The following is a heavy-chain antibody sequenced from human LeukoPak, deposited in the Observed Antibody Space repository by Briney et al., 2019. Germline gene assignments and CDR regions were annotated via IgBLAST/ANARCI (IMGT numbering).Heavy chain of an antibody. Sequence: PSETLSLTCTVSGASIDSYYWSWIRQPPGKGLEWIGYTHNNGDSNYNPSLKTRPTISVDTSKNEVSLVLTSVTAADTALYYCARQPAGTAAFDIWAQGTMVIVSA. CDR2: THNNGDS. V-gene: IGHV4-59*08. CDR1: GASIDSYY. D-gene: IGHD1-14*01. CDR3: ARQPAGTAAFDI. J-gene: IGHJ3*02.